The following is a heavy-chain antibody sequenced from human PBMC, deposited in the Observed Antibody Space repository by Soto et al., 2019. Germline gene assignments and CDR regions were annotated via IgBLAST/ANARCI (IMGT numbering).Heavy chain of an antibody. CDR1: GFTFNNYG. CDR2: ISYDGSNI. V-gene: IGHV3-30*18. CDR3: AKDARGYCSSTSCYSFDY. Sequence: LRLSCAASGFTFNNYGMHWVRQAPGKGLEWVAVISYDGSNIYYADSVKGRFTISRDKSKNTLYLQMSGLRAEDTAVYYCAKDARGYCSSTSCYSFDYWGRGTLVTVSS. J-gene: IGHJ4*02. D-gene: IGHD2-2*01.